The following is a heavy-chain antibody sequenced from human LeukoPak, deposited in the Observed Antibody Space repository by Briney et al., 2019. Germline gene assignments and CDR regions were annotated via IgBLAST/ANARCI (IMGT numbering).Heavy chain of an antibody. D-gene: IGHD2-15*01. J-gene: IGHJ4*02. V-gene: IGHV3-53*01. Sequence: QAGGSLRLFYAASGYTVITNVMTCIRQAPGKGLEWVSVLYSDGNTKYADSVQGRFTISRDNSKNTLYLEMNSLSPDDTAVYYCARGVEPLAATTLEYGGGGTLVTVSS. CDR3: ARGVEPLAATTLEY. CDR1: GYTVITNV. CDR2: LYSDGNT.